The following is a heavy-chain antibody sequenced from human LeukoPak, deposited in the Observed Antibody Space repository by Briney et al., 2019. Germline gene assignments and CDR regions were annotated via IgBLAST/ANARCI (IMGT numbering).Heavy chain of an antibody. D-gene: IGHD3-16*01. J-gene: IGHJ4*02. Sequence: TGGSLRLSCAASGFTFSSYSINWVRQAPGKGLEWVSSISSSSSYIYYTDSVKGRFTISRDNAKNSLYLQMNSLRAEDTAVYYCAKDLVRFGITFGGVAGYWGQGTLVTVSS. V-gene: IGHV3-21*06. CDR2: ISSSSSYI. CDR1: GFTFSSYS. CDR3: AKDLVRFGITFGGVAGY.